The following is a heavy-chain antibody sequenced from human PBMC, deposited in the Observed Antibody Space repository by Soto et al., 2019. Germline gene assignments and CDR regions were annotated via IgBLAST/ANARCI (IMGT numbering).Heavy chain of an antibody. CDR3: ARGQANLNWFDP. J-gene: IGHJ5*02. CDR2: MNPNSGNT. V-gene: IGHV1-8*01. Sequence: QVQLVQSGAEVKKPGASVKVSCKASGYTFINYDINWVRQATGQGLEWMGWMNPNSGNTGYAQKFQGRVTMTRNTSISTAYMELSGLRSEDTAVYYCARGQANLNWFDPWGQGTLVTVSS. CDR1: GYTFINYD.